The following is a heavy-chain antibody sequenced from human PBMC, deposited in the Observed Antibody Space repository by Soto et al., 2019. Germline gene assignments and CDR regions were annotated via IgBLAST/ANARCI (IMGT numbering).Heavy chain of an antibody. CDR2: INAGNGNT. J-gene: IGHJ6*03. Sequence: ASVKVSCKASGYTFTSYAMHWVRQAPGQRLEWMGWINAGNGNTKYSQKFQGRVTITRDTSASTAYMELSSLRSEDTAVYYCAATFYDFWSCYPDYYYYMDVWGKGTTVTVSS. CDR3: AATFYDFWSCYPDYYYYMDV. CDR1: GYTFTSYA. V-gene: IGHV1-3*01. D-gene: IGHD3-3*01.